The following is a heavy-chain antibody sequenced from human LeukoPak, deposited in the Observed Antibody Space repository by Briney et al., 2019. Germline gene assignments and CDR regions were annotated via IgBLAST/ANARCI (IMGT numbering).Heavy chain of an antibody. Sequence: SETLSLTCTVSGGSISSSSYYWGWIRQPPGRGLEWIGSVSYSGSTHYKPSLKSRVTISVDTSKNQFSLKLSSVTAADTAVYYCARYPVVVVAATPTWGQGTLVTVSS. CDR2: VSYSGST. CDR3: ARYPVVVVAATPT. V-gene: IGHV4-39*07. J-gene: IGHJ5*02. CDR1: GGSISSSSYY. D-gene: IGHD2-15*01.